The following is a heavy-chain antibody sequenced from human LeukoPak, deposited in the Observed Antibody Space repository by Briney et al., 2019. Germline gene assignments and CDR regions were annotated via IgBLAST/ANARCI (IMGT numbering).Heavy chain of an antibody. D-gene: IGHD2-2*03. CDR2: IYSSGST. CDR3: ARGHGYCSRTSCGGSTFDP. CDR1: GASISAFH. V-gene: IGHV4-4*07. Sequence: SETLSLTCTVSGASISAFHWTWFRQPAGKGLEWIGLIYSSGSTLFNPSLKSRVAMSVDLTKNQLSLKLTSVTAADTAMYYCARGHGYCSRTSCGGSTFDPWGQGTLVTVSS. J-gene: IGHJ5*02.